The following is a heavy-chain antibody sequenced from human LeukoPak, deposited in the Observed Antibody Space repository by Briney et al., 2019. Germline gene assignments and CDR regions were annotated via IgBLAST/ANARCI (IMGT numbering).Heavy chain of an antibody. J-gene: IGHJ4*02. CDR3: ARDLAYYYGSGNFYSRD. Sequence: ASVKVSCKASGYTFTSYLMHWVRQAPGQGLEWMGIINPSSGNTNYAQKFQGRVTMTRDTSTSTVYMELSSLRSEDTAFYYCARDLAYYYGSGNFYSRDWGQGTLITVSS. CDR2: INPSSGNT. V-gene: IGHV1-46*01. CDR1: GYTFTSYL. D-gene: IGHD3-10*01.